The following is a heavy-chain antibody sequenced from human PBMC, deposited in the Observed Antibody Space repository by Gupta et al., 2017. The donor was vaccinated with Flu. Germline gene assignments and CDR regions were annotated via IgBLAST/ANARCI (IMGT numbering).Heavy chain of an antibody. CDR1: GGSFSSYA. D-gene: IGHD6-6*01. V-gene: IGHV1-69*06. CDR2: IIPIFGTA. CDR3: AREAAHIAARPGYYYYYGMDV. Sequence: QVQLVQSGAEVKKPGSSVKVSCKASGGSFSSYAISWVRQAPGQGLEWMGGIIPIFGTANYAQKFQGRVTITADKFTSTAYMELSSLRSEDTAVYYCAREAAHIAARPGYYYYYGMDVWGQGTTVTVSS. J-gene: IGHJ6*02.